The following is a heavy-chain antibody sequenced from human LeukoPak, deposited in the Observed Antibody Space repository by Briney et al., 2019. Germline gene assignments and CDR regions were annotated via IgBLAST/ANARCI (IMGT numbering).Heavy chain of an antibody. CDR2: IYDDNT. CDR1: GFTVSAYA. Sequence: GGSLRLSCAASGFTVSAYAMAWVRQAPGEGLEWVSTIYDDNTYYADSVKGRFAIARDNSKNPLFLQKNTLRAEDTAIYYCAKYGPQERESSHFDYWGQGALVTVSS. D-gene: IGHD1-26*01. V-gene: IGHV3-23*01. CDR3: AKYGPQERESSHFDY. J-gene: IGHJ4*02.